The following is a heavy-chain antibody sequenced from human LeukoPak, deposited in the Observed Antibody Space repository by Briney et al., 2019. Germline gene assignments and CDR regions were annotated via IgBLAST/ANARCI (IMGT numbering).Heavy chain of an antibody. CDR1: GGTFSSYA. CDR3: ARGYYDFWSGYYSNYYYMDV. J-gene: IGHJ6*03. Sequence: SVKVSCKASGGTFSSYAISWVRQAPGQGLEWMGGIIPIFGTANYAQKFQGRVRITTDESTSTAYMELSSLKSEDTAVYYCARGYYDFWSGYYSNYYYMDVWGKGTTVTVSS. V-gene: IGHV1-69*05. D-gene: IGHD3-3*01. CDR2: IIPIFGTA.